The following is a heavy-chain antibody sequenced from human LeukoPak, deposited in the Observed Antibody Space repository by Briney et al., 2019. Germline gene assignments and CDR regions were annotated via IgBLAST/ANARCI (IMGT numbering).Heavy chain of an antibody. CDR2: IYSSGGT. J-gene: IGHJ3*02. V-gene: IGHV3-53*01. CDR3: ATFYGSGKGGAFDI. D-gene: IGHD3-10*01. Sequence: PGGSLRLSCAASGFTVSINYMSWVRQAPGKGLEWVSVIYSSGGTSYADSVEGRFAISRDNSKNTLSLQMNSLRAEDTAVYYCATFYGSGKGGAFDIWGQGTMVTVSS. CDR1: GFTVSINY.